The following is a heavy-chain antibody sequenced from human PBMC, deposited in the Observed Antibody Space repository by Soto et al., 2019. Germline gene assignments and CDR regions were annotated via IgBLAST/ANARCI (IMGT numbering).Heavy chain of an antibody. CDR1: GGSFSGYY. Sequence: SETLSLTCAVYGGSFSGYYWRWMRQPPGKGLEWIGEINHSGSTNYNTSLKSRGTISVDTSKNQFSLKLSSVTAADTAVYYCARGRLAYTWNAGLGSGYFDYWGQGTLVTVSS. D-gene: IGHD1-1*01. CDR3: ARGRLAYTWNAGLGSGYFDY. V-gene: IGHV4-34*01. J-gene: IGHJ4*02. CDR2: INHSGST.